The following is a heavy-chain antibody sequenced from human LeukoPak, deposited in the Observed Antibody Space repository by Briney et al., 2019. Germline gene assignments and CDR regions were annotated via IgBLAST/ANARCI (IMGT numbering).Heavy chain of an antibody. V-gene: IGHV3-74*01. J-gene: IGHJ4*02. CDR2: TNGDGSDT. CDR1: GFTLSNSW. D-gene: IGHD5-18*01. Sequence: PGGSLRLSCAASGFTLSNSWMHWVRQAPGKGLGWVSRTNGDGSDTSYADSVKGRFTISRDSATNTLYLQMNSLRAEDTAIYYCVRDGEYSHGIDFDYWGQGPLVTVSS. CDR3: VRDGEYSHGIDFDY.